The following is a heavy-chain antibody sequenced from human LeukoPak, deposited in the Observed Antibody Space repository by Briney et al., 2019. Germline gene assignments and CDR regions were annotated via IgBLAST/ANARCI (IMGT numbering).Heavy chain of an antibody. V-gene: IGHV4-34*01. CDR2: INHSGST. D-gene: IGHD6-6*01. CDR1: GVSFSGYY. J-gene: IGHJ4*02. Sequence: PSETLSLTCAVYGVSFSGYYWSWIRQPPGKGLEWIGEINHSGSTNYNPSLMSRVTISVDTSKNQFSLKLSSVTAADTAVYYCARGGVAARFGGGGFDYWGQGTLVTVSS. CDR3: ARGGVAARFGGGGFDY.